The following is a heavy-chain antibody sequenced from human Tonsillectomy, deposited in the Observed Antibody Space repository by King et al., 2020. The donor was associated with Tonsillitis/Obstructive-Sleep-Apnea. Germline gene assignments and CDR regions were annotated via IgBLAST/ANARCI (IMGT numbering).Heavy chain of an antibody. CDR2: SRSKTNGGTT. Sequence: VQLVESGGGLVEPGGSLRLSCAASGFTFNDAWMSWVRQAPGKGLEWVGRSRSKTNGGTTDYAEPVKGRFTISREDSKNTLFLQINSLKAYDTALYYCTTVVKGYWYFDLWGRGTLVTVSS. J-gene: IGHJ2*01. V-gene: IGHV3-15*01. CDR1: GFTFNDAW. CDR3: TTVVKGYWYFDL.